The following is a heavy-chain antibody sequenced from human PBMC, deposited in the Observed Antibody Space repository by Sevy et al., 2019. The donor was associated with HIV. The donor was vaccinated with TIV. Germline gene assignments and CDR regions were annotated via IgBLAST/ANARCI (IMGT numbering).Heavy chain of an antibody. V-gene: IGHV4-59*01. CDR3: ARNDGAY. CDR2: IYYSGST. D-gene: IGHD1-1*01. CDR1: GGSISSYY. J-gene: IGHJ4*02. Sequence: SETLSLTCTVSGGSISSYYWSWIRQPPGKGLEWIGYIYYSGSTHYNPSLKSRVTISVDTSKNQFSLKLSSVTAADTAVYYCARNDGAYWGQGTLVIVSS.